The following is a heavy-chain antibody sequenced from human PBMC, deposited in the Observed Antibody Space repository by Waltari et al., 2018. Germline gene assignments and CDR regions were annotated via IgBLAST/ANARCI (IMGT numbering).Heavy chain of an antibody. CDR2: ISGSGGDT. J-gene: IGHJ4*02. CDR1: GFTFSNYA. Sequence: VQLLESGGVWVRHGGCLCHPCTASGFTFSNYAMSWVRQAPGKGLEWVSGISGSGGDTYYAASVKGRFTISRDNSKNTLSLQMNSLRADDTAVYYCSGGISGTVGSDYWGQGTLVT. V-gene: IGHV3-23*01. CDR3: SGGISGTVGSDY. D-gene: IGHD1-7*01.